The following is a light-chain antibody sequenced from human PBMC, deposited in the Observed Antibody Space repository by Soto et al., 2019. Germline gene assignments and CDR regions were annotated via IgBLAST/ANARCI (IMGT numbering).Light chain of an antibody. CDR1: QTVSSSF. J-gene: IGKJ5*01. Sequence: EVVFTQSPGTLSLSPVERATLSFMTSQTVSSSFLAWYQQKPGQAPRLLMFDASNRATDIPDRFSGSGSGTDFTLTITSLQPEDFATYYCQQSYGTPITFGQGTRLEI. CDR3: QQSYGTPIT. CDR2: DAS. V-gene: IGKV3D-20*02.